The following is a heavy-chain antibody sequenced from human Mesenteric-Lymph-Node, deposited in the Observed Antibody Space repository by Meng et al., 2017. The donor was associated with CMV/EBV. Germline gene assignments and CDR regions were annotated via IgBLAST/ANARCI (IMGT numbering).Heavy chain of an antibody. Sequence: GESLKISCAASGFTFSSYAMHWVRQAPGKGLEWVAVISYDGSNKYYADSVKGRFTISRDNPKNTVYLQMSSLRAEDTAVYYCARGGADYYFDYWGQGTLVTVSS. CDR3: ARGGADYYFDY. CDR2: ISYDGSNK. D-gene: IGHD3-16*01. J-gene: IGHJ4*02. V-gene: IGHV3-30*04. CDR1: GFTFSSYA.